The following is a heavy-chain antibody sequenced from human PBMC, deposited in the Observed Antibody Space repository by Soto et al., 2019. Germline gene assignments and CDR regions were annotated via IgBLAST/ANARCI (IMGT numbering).Heavy chain of an antibody. Sequence: PGGSLRLSCAASGFSFSTYAMYWVRQAPGKGLECVSVISGSGSNTFYADSVKGRFTVSRDNSKRTLYLQMNSLRAEDTAVYYCAKGLSPQYYDIVTGPDYWGHGTLLTVSS. J-gene: IGHJ4*01. CDR3: AKGLSPQYYDIVTGPDY. CDR2: ISGSGSNT. D-gene: IGHD3-9*01. CDR1: GFSFSTYA. V-gene: IGHV3-23*01.